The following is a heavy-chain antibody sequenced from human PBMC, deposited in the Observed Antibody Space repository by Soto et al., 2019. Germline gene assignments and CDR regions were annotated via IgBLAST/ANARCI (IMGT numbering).Heavy chain of an antibody. CDR3: ARDSGRPVGGYFDWLLLGGYYYYGMDV. Sequence: HPGGSLRLSCAASGFTFSSYWMHWVRQAPGKGLVWVSRINSDGSSTSYADSVKGRFTISRDNAKNTLYLQMNSLRAEDTAVYYCARDSGRPVGGYFDWLLLGGYYYYGMDVWGQGTTVTVSS. V-gene: IGHV3-74*01. J-gene: IGHJ6*02. CDR1: GFTFSSYW. D-gene: IGHD3-9*01. CDR2: INSDGSST.